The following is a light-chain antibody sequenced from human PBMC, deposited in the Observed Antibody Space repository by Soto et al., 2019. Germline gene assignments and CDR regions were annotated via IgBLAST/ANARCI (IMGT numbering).Light chain of an antibody. CDR2: GAS. Sequence: EAVLTQSPATLSVSPGERATLSCRASQSVATNLAWYQQRPGQAPRLLIYGASKRAVGLPARFSGSGSVTEFTLTITSLQSEDFAVYYCQQYNNWPQTFGQGTKVEIK. V-gene: IGKV3-15*01. J-gene: IGKJ1*01. CDR1: QSVATN. CDR3: QQYNNWPQT.